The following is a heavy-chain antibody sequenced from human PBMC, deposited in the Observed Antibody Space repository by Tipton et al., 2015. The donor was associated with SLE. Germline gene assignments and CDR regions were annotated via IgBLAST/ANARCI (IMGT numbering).Heavy chain of an antibody. D-gene: IGHD3-22*01. CDR1: GFTFGDYA. CDR2: IRSKAYGGTT. V-gene: IGHV3-49*03. J-gene: IGHJ4*02. CDR3: TRDQTTMIVVVTDY. Sequence: SLRLSCTASGFTFGDYAMSWFRQAPGKGLEWVGFIRSKAYGGTTEYAASVKGRFTISRDDSKSIAYLQMNSLKTEDTAVYYCTRDQTTMIVVVTDYGGQGTLVTVSS.